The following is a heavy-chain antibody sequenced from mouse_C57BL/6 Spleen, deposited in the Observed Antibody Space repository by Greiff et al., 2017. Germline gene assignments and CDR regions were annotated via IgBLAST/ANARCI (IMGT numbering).Heavy chain of an antibody. Sequence: QVQLQQPGAELVKPGASVKMSCKASGYTFTSYWITWVKQRPGQGLEWIGDIYPGSGSTNYNEKFKSKATLTVDTSSSTAYMQLSSLTSEDSAVYYCARSGIYDGSYYFDYWGQGTTLTVSS. J-gene: IGHJ2*01. CDR1: GYTFTSYW. CDR2: IYPGSGST. D-gene: IGHD2-3*01. CDR3: ARSGIYDGSYYFDY. V-gene: IGHV1-55*01.